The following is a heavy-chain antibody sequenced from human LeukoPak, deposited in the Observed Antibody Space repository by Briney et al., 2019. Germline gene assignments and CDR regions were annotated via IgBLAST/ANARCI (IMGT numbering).Heavy chain of an antibody. CDR2: ISAYNGNT. J-gene: IGHJ4*02. V-gene: IGHV1-18*01. CDR1: GYTFTSYG. Sequence: GASVKLSCKPSGYTFTSYGISWVRQAPGQGLEWMGWISAYNGNTNYAQKLQGRVTMTTDTSTSTAYMELRSLRSDDTAVYYCARDPAIGYFDYWGQGTLVTVSS. CDR3: ARDPAIGYFDY.